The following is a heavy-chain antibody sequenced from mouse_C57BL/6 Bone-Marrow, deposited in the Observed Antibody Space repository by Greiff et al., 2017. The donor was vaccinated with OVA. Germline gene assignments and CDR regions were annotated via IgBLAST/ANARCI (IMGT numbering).Heavy chain of an antibody. J-gene: IGHJ4*01. V-gene: IGHV1-22*01. CDR3: APYDGYYAMDY. CDR1: GYTFTDYN. CDR2: INTNKGGT. D-gene: IGHD2-3*01. Sequence: EVKLMESGPELVKPGASVKMSCKASGYTFTDYNMHWVKQSHGKSLEWIGYINTNKGGTSYNHKFKGQATFTVNKYSITAYMELRSLTSEDSAVYYCAPYDGYYAMDYCGQGTSVTVSS.